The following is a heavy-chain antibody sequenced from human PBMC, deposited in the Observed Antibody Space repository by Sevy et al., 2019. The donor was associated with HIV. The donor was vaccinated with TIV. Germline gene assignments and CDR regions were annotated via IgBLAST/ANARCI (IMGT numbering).Heavy chain of an antibody. CDR1: GYSISSGYY. CDR2: IYHSGGT. CDR3: ARTSRFLEWLLPGGPDYGMDV. J-gene: IGHJ6*02. D-gene: IGHD3-3*01. Sequence: SETLSLTCTVSGYSISSGYYWGWIRQPPGKGLEWIGSIYHSGGTYYNTSLKSRVTISVDTSKNQFSLKLSSVTAADTAMYYCARTSRFLEWLLPGGPDYGMDVWGQGTTVTVSS. V-gene: IGHV4-38-2*02.